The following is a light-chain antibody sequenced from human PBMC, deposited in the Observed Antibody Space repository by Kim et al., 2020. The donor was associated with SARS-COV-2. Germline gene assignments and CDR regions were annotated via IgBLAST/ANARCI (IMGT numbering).Light chain of an antibody. CDR1: QSVSSS. J-gene: IGKJ2*01. Sequence: SPGERATLSCRASQSVSSSLAWYQQKPGQAPRLLIYGASTRATGIPARFSGSGSGTEFTLTISSLQSEDFAVYYCQQYNYWPPMYTFGQGTKLEI. V-gene: IGKV3-15*01. CDR3: QQYNYWPPMYT. CDR2: GAS.